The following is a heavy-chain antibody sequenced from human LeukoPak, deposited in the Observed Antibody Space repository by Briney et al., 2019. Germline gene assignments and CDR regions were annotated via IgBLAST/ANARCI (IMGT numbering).Heavy chain of an antibody. J-gene: IGHJ4*02. D-gene: IGHD5-24*01. Sequence: PGESLKISCKGSGYSFTSYWIGWVRQMPGKGLEYMGIIHPGDSDTRYSPSFHGQVTISVDRSSSTAYIQWSRLKASDTAMYYCATHPGGLQSGFDNWGQGTLVTVSS. CDR2: IHPGDSDT. CDR3: ATHPGGLQSGFDN. CDR1: GYSFTSYW. V-gene: IGHV5-51*01.